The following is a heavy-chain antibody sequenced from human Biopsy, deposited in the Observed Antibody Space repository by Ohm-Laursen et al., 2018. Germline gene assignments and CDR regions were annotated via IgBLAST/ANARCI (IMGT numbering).Heavy chain of an antibody. CDR3: ARSFGVVINFEHNWFDP. CDR2: NIPILGTG. D-gene: IGHD3-3*01. CDR1: GGTFSNYG. V-gene: IGHV1-69*06. J-gene: IGHJ5*02. Sequence: SAKVSCKVPGGTFSNYGVNWVRQAPGQGLEWLGGNIPILGTGNYAQKFQDRVTITADKSTSTADMELSSLRSDDTAVYYCARSFGVVINFEHNWFDPWGQGTLVTVSS.